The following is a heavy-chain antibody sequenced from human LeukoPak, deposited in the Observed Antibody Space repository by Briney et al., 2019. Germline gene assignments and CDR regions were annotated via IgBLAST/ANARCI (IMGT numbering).Heavy chain of an antibody. Sequence: SQTLSLTCAISGDSVSSNSAVWNWIRQSPSRGLEWLGRTYYRSRWYNDYAVSVKSRISVNPDTSKNQFSLQLNSVTLEDTAVYYCTRGGAAAGFDFWGQGTLVTVSS. D-gene: IGHD6-13*01. CDR2: TYYRSRWYN. CDR1: GDSVSSNSAV. V-gene: IGHV6-1*01. J-gene: IGHJ4*02. CDR3: TRGGAAAGFDF.